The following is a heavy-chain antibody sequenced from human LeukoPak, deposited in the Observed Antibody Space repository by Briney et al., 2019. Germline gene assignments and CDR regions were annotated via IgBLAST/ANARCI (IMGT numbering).Heavy chain of an antibody. D-gene: IGHD3-22*01. CDR2: INPNSGAT. CDR3: ARHRYYYDSSGYYYQP. CDR1: GYTFTDYY. V-gene: IGHV1-2*02. J-gene: IGHJ5*02. Sequence: ASVKVSCKGSGYTFTDYYMHWVRQAPGQGLEWMAKINPNSGATAYAERFQGRVTLTRDTSISTIYMELRTLISGDTAVYYCARHRYYYDSSGYYYQPWGQGTLVTVSS.